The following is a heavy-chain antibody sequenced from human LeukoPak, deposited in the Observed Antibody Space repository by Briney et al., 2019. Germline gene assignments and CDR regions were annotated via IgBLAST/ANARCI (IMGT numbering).Heavy chain of an antibody. J-gene: IGHJ5*01. CDR2: IDSSGST. D-gene: IGHD6-13*01. CDR3: ARDSSFDRSGWFTWFDS. V-gene: IGHV4-4*07. CDR1: GGSIGGYY. Sequence: SETLSLTCTVSGGSIGGYYWSWVRQAAGKGLEWIGRIDSSGSTNYNPSLKSRVTMSVDTSKNQFSLQLASVTAADTAVFYCARDSSFDRSGWFTWFDSWGQGIMVTVSS.